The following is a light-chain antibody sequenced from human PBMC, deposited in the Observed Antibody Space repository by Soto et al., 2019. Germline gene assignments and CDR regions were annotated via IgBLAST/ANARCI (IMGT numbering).Light chain of an antibody. V-gene: IGKV3-20*01. J-gene: IGKJ3*01. CDR3: QQYGDSPGA. CDR1: QSVCRST. Sequence: IVLTQSPGTLSLSPGERATLSCRASQSVCRSTLAWYQQRPGQAPRLLIDDASSRATGIPDRFSGSGSGTDFTLTINGLEPEDFAVYYCQQYGDSPGAFGPGTKVDI. CDR2: DAS.